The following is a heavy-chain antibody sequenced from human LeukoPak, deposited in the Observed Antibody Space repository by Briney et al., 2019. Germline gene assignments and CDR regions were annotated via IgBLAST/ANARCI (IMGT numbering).Heavy chain of an antibody. CDR1: GGSISSYY. Sequence: SETLSLTCTVSGGSISSYYWSWLRQPPGKGLEWIGYIYYSGSTNYNPSLKSRVTMSVDTSKNQFSLKLSSVTAADTAVYYCARSNYYGSGSYYNVDAFDIWGQGTMVTVSS. V-gene: IGHV4-59*12. CDR3: ARSNYYGSGSYYNVDAFDI. D-gene: IGHD3-10*01. J-gene: IGHJ3*02. CDR2: IYYSGST.